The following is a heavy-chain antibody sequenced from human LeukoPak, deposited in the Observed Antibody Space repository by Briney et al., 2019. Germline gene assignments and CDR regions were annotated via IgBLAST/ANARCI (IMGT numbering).Heavy chain of an antibody. CDR1: GFTFRSYS. CDR3: ARATGYSSSWYEPFDY. V-gene: IGHV3-21*01. Sequence: PGGSLRLSCAASGFTFRSYSMNWVRQAPGKGLEWVSSISSSSSYIYYADSVKGRFTISRDNAKNSLYLQMNSLRAEDTAVYYCARATGYSSSWYEPFDYWGQGTLVTVSS. D-gene: IGHD6-13*01. J-gene: IGHJ4*02. CDR2: ISSSSSYI.